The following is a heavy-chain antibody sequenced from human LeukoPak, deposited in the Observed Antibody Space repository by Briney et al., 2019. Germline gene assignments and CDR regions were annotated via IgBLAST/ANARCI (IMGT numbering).Heavy chain of an antibody. CDR1: GGSISSYY. D-gene: IGHD5-24*01. V-gene: IGHV4-59*08. J-gene: IGHJ3*02. CDR3: ARRRDGYGRAFAFDI. CDR2: IYYSGST. Sequence: PSETLSLTCTVSGGSISSYYWSWIRQPPGKGLEWIGYIYYSGSTNYNPSLKSRVTISVDTSKNQFSLKLSSVTAADTAVYYCARRRDGYGRAFAFDIWGQGTMVTVSS.